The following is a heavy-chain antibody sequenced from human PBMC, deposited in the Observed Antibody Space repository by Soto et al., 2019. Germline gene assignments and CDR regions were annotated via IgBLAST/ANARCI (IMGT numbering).Heavy chain of an antibody. V-gene: IGHV3-73*01. D-gene: IGHD3-9*01. J-gene: IGHJ6*02. Sequence: PVGSLRLSCAASGFTFSGSAMHWVRQASGKGLEWVGRIRSKANSYATAYAASVKGRFTISRDDSKNTAYLQMNSLKTEDTAVYYCTTFYDILTGYSPLYYYGMDVWGQGTTVTVSS. CDR1: GFTFSGSA. CDR3: TTFYDILTGYSPLYYYGMDV. CDR2: IRSKANSYAT.